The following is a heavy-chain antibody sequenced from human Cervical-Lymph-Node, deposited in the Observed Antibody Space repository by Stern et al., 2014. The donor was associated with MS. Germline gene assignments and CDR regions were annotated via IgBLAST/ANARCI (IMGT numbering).Heavy chain of an antibody. CDR2: IKPNSAAT. V-gene: IGHV1-8*01. Sequence: VQLVESGAEVKKPGASVKVACKASGYPFTGYDITWVRQATGQGLEWMGWIKPNSAATGNAQKFQGRVSMARDTSTDTVYMELNSLASEDTGVYYCARRKTGWTGTTLFDVFDTWGQGTVVTVSS. J-gene: IGHJ3*02. D-gene: IGHD1/OR15-1a*01. CDR1: GYPFTGYD. CDR3: ARRKTGWTGTTLFDVFDT.